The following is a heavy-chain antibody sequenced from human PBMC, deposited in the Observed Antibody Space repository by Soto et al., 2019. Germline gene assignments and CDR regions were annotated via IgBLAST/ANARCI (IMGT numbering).Heavy chain of an antibody. V-gene: IGHV1-8*01. CDR3: ARALSHILRYFDWSHPPDYYMDV. CDR1: GYTFTSYD. Sequence: ASVKVSCKASGYTFTSYDINWVRQATGQGLEWMGWMNPNSGNTGYAQKFQGRVTMTRNTSISTAYMELSSLRSEDTAVYYCARALSHILRYFDWSHPPDYYMDVWGKGTTVTVSS. D-gene: IGHD3-9*01. CDR2: MNPNSGNT. J-gene: IGHJ6*03.